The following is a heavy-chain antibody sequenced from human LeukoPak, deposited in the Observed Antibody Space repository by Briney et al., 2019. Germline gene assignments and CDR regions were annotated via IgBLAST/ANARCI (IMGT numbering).Heavy chain of an antibody. CDR2: FDPEDGET. D-gene: IGHD3-10*01. J-gene: IGHJ4*02. Sequence: SVKVSCKVSGYTLTELSMHWVRQAPGKGLEWMGGFDPEDGETIYAQKFQGRVTMTEDTSTDTAYMELSSLRSEDTAVYYCATDIMVRGPNGDYWGQGTLVTVSS. V-gene: IGHV1-24*01. CDR3: ATDIMVRGPNGDY. CDR1: GYTLTELS.